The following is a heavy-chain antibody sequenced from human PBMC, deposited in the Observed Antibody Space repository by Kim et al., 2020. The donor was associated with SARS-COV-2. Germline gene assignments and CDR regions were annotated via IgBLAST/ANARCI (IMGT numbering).Heavy chain of an antibody. D-gene: IGHD6-6*01. CDR1: GGSISSGGYY. J-gene: IGHJ6*02. CDR3: ARGRGLEYSSSVYYYYYGMDV. V-gene: IGHV4-31*03. CDR2: IYYSGST. Sequence: SETLSRTCTVSGGSISSGGYYWSWIRQHPGKGLEWIGYIYYSGSTYYNPSLKSRVTISVDTSKNQFSLKLSSVTAADTAVYYCARGRGLEYSSSVYYYYYGMDVWGQGTTVTVSS.